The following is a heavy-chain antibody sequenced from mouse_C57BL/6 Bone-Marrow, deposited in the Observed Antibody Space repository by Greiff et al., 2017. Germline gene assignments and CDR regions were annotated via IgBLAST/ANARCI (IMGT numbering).Heavy chain of an antibody. CDR1: GYTFTDYG. CDR3: AGWYVSSRAWFSL. Sequence: QVQLQQSGAELVRPGASVTLSCKASGYTFTDYGMHWVKQTPVHGLEWIGAIDPETGGTDYNQKFKGKAILTADKSSSTAYMELRSLTSEDSAVYECAGWYVSSRAWFSLWGEGGLVTVS. D-gene: IGHD1-1*01. J-gene: IGHJ3*01. CDR2: IDPETGGT. V-gene: IGHV1-15*01.